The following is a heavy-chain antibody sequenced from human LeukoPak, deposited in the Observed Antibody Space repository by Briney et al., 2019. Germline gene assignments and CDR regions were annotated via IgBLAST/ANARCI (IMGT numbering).Heavy chain of an antibody. Sequence: SETLSLTCTVSGVSITLYYWTWIRQSPKKGLEWIGDISNSGSNYNPSLSSRLTISTDTSKNQFSLKLSSVTAADTAVYFCARSHSSSSEVSLGYWGQGTLVTVSS. D-gene: IGHD6-6*01. V-gene: IGHV4-59*12. CDR1: GVSITLYY. J-gene: IGHJ4*02. CDR2: ISNSGS. CDR3: ARSHSSSSEVSLGY.